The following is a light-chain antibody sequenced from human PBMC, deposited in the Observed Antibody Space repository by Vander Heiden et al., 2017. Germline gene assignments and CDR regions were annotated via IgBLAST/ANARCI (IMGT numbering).Light chain of an antibody. CDR3: CSPWV. CDR2: EVT. CDR1: SSDVGYYNL. J-gene: IGLJ3*02. V-gene: IGLV2-23*02. Sequence: QSALTQPASVSGSPGQSITISCTGTSSDVGYYNLVSWYQQHPGKAPKLIIYEVTKRPSGVSNRFSGSKSGNTASLTISGLQADDEAEYYCCSPWVFGGGTRLTVL.